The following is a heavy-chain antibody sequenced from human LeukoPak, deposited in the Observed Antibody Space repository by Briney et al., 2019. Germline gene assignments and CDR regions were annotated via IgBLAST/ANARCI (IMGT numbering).Heavy chain of an antibody. CDR2: INHNGNVD. D-gene: IGHD3-16*01. CDR1: GFTFSSYW. Sequence: GGSLRLSCAASGFTFSSYWMNWARQAPGKGLEWVASINHNGNVDYYVDSVEGRFTISRDNAKNSLYLQMSNLRAEDTAVYFCARGGGLDVWGQGATVTVSS. J-gene: IGHJ6*02. CDR3: ARGGGLDV. V-gene: IGHV3-7*03.